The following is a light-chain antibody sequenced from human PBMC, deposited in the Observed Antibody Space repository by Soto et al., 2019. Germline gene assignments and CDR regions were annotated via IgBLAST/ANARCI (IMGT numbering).Light chain of an antibody. Sequence: EFVLTQSAGTLSLSPGERATLSCRASQTVRNNYLAWYQQKPGQAPRLLIYDASSRATGIPDRFSGGGSGTDFTLTISRLEPEDFAVYYCQQYGSSPPWTFGQGTKVDIK. CDR2: DAS. V-gene: IGKV3-20*01. CDR1: QTVRNNY. CDR3: QQYGSSPPWT. J-gene: IGKJ1*01.